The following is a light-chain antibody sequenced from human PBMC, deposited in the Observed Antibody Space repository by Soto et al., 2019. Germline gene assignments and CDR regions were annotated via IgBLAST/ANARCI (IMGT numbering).Light chain of an antibody. J-gene: IGKJ1*01. CDR2: EAS. CDR1: QSISSW. Sequence: DIQMTQSPSTLSASVGDRVTITCRASQSISSWLAWYQQKPGSAPKILIYEASSLESGVSSRFSGTGSGTEFPLTINSLQPVDFATYFCQQYDTYPWTFGQGTKVEIK. V-gene: IGKV1-5*03. CDR3: QQYDTYPWT.